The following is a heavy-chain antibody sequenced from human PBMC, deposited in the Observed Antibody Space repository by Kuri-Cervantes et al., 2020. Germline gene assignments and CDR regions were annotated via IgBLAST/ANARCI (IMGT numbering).Heavy chain of an antibody. J-gene: IGHJ4*02. Sequence: GGSLRLSCAASGFTVSSNYMSWVRQAPGKGLEWVSVIYSGGSTYYADSVKGRFTISRDNSKNTLYLQMNSLRAEDTAVYYCARDLDGYNYLGYWGQGTLVTVSS. D-gene: IGHD5-24*01. CDR3: ARDLDGYNYLGY. CDR1: GFTVSSNY. V-gene: IGHV3-66*01. CDR2: IYSGGST.